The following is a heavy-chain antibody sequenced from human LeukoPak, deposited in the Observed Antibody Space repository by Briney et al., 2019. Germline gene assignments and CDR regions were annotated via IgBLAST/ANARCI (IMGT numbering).Heavy chain of an antibody. CDR3: ARVPYDYAYFDY. J-gene: IGHJ4*02. CDR2: IYHSGST. D-gene: IGHD4-17*01. Sequence: SGTLSLTCAVSGGSISSNNWWSWVRQPPGKGLEWIGEIYHSGSTNYHPSLKSRVTISIDKSKNQFSLKLGSVTAADTAVYYCARVPYDYAYFDYWGQGTLVTVSS. V-gene: IGHV4-4*02. CDR1: GGSISSNNW.